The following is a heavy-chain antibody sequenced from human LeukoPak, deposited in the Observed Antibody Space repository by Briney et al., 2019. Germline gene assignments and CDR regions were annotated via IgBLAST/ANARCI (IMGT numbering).Heavy chain of an antibody. V-gene: IGHV4-4*02. Sequence: SGTLSLTCAVSGGSISSSNWWSWVRQPPGKGLEWIGEIYHSGSTNYNPSLKSRVTISVDTSKNQFSLKLSSVTAADTAVYYCASSRQGRPWDYWGQGTLVTVSS. J-gene: IGHJ4*02. CDR1: GGSISSSNW. CDR2: IYHSGST. CDR3: ASSRQGRPWDY. D-gene: IGHD6-13*01.